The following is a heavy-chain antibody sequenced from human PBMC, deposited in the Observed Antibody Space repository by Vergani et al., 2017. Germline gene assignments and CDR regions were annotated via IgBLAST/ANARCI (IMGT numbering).Heavy chain of an antibody. V-gene: IGHV3-7*03. J-gene: IGHJ4*02. CDR1: GFTFSSYW. Sequence: EVQLVESGGGLVQPGGSLRLSCAASGFTFSSYWMSWVRQAPGKGLEWVANIKQDGSEKYYVDYVKGRFTISRDNAKNSLYLQMNSLRAEDTAVYYCASFGDPLYPYAYYFDYWGQGTLVTVSS. CDR2: IKQDGSEK. CDR3: ASFGDPLYPYAYYFDY. D-gene: IGHD3-16*02.